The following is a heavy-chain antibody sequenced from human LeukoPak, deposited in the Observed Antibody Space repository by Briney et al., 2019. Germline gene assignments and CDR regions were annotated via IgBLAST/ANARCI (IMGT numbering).Heavy chain of an antibody. CDR1: GFTFSSYW. CDR2: IKQDGSEK. Sequence: GGSLRLSCAASGFTFSSYWMSWVRQAPGKGLEWVANIKQDGSEKYYVDSVKGRFTISRDNAKNSLYLQMNSLRAEDTAFYFCARAYCSSASCYLDNFYYYMDVWGKGTTVIVSS. V-gene: IGHV3-7*03. D-gene: IGHD2-2*01. CDR3: ARAYCSSASCYLDNFYYYMDV. J-gene: IGHJ6*03.